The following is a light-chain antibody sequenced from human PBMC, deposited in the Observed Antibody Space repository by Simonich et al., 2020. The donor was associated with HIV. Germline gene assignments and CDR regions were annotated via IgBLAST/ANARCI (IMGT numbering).Light chain of an antibody. CDR2: DAS. V-gene: IGKV3-11*01. J-gene: IGKJ5*01. Sequence: EIVLTQSPATLSLSPGGRATLSCRASQSVSSYLVWSQQKPGQAPRILIYDASNRATGIPARFSGSGSGTDFTLTISSLEPEDFAVYYCQHRSNLPITFGQGTRLEIK. CDR3: QHRSNLPIT. CDR1: QSVSSY.